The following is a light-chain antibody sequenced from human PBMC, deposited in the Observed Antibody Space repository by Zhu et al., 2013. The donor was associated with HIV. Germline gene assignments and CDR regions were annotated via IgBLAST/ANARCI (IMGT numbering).Light chain of an antibody. CDR2: WAS. J-gene: IGKJ4*02. Sequence: DIVMTQSPDSLAVSLGERATINCKSSQSVLYSSNNNNYLAWYQQKPRQPPKLLIYWASTRESGVPDRFSGSGSGTSASLAISGLQSEDEADYYCAAWDDSLNGQVFGGGTK. CDR3: AAWDDSLNGQV. CDR1: QSVLYSSNNNNY. V-gene: IGKV4-1*01.